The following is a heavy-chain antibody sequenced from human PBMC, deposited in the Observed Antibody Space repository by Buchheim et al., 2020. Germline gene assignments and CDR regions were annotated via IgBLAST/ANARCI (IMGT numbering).Heavy chain of an antibody. D-gene: IGHD2-2*01. V-gene: IGHV1-18*01. J-gene: IGHJ5*02. Sequence: QVQLVQSGGEVKKPGASVKVSCKASGYTFTSHGITWVRQAPGQGLEWMGWISADNGNTNSAQKLQGRVTMTRDTSTRTAYMELRSLRSDDTAIYYCARGSSSTTWGHGFDPWGQGTL. CDR2: ISADNGNT. CDR1: GYTFTSHG. CDR3: ARGSSSTTWGHGFDP.